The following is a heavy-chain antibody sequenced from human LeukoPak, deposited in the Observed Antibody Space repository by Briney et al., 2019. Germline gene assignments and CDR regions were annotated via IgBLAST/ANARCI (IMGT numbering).Heavy chain of an antibody. Sequence: SVKVSCKASGGTFSSYAISWVRQAPGQGLEWMGRIIPILGIADYAQKFQGRVTITADKSTSTAYMELSSLRSEDTAVYYCASHLTSDYYDSSGHFDYWGQGTLVTVSS. CDR3: ASHLTSDYYDSSGHFDY. CDR1: GGTFSSYA. J-gene: IGHJ4*02. V-gene: IGHV1-69*04. CDR2: IIPILGIA. D-gene: IGHD3-22*01.